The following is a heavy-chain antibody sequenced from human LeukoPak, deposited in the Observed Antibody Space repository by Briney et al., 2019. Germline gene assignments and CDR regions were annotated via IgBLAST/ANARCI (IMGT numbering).Heavy chain of an antibody. D-gene: IGHD3-9*01. CDR3: ARANDNYYYYYMDV. CDR2: ISSSSSYI. CDR1: GFTFSSYS. Sequence: PGGSLRLSCAASGFTFSSYSMSWVRQAPGKGLGWVSSISSSSSYIYYADSVKGRFTISRDNAKNSLYLQMNSLRAEDTAVYYCARANDNYYYYYMDVWGKGTTVTISS. V-gene: IGHV3-21*01. J-gene: IGHJ6*03.